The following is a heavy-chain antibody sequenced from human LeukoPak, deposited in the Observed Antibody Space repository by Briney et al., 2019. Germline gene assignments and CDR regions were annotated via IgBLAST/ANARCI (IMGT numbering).Heavy chain of an antibody. CDR3: AISYCSSSCYAGGAFDI. J-gene: IGHJ3*02. CDR1: GGSISSSTHY. D-gene: IGHD2-2*01. CDR2: IHYSGST. Sequence: PSETLSLTCSVSGGSISSSTHYWGWIRQPPGKGLEWMGSIHYSGSTYYNPSLKSRVTISVDMSKNQFSLKLSSVTAADTAVYYCAISYCSSSCYAGGAFDIWGQGTVVTVSS. V-gene: IGHV4-39*01.